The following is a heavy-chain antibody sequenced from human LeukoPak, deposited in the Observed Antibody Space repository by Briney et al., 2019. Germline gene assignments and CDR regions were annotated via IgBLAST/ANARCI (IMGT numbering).Heavy chain of an antibody. J-gene: IGHJ4*02. CDR1: GFTCSRRS. D-gene: IGHD6-19*01. Sequence: GGSLRLSCAASGFTCSRRSMNWVRQAPGKGLEWVSSISSSSSYIYYADSVKGRFTISRDNAKNSLYLQMNSLRAEDTAVYYCARAIAVAGTLDYWGQGTLVTVSS. CDR2: ISSSSSYI. V-gene: IGHV3-21*01. CDR3: ARAIAVAGTLDY.